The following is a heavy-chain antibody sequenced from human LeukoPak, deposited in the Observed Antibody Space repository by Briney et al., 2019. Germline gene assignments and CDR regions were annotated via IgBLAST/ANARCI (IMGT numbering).Heavy chain of an antibody. J-gene: IGHJ4*02. D-gene: IGHD6-13*01. V-gene: IGHV1-69*04. Sequence: GASVKVSCKASGGTFSSYAISWVRQAPGQGLEWMGRIIPILGIANYAQKFQGRVTITADRSTSTAYMELSRLRSDDTAVYYCARGAYSSSWYLFDYWGQGTLVTVSS. CDR3: ARGAYSSSWYLFDY. CDR1: GGTFSSYA. CDR2: IIPILGIA.